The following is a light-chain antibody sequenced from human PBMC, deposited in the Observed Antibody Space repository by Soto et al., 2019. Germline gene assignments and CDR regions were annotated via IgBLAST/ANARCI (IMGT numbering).Light chain of an antibody. CDR2: GAS. V-gene: IGKV3-20*01. Sequence: EIVLTQSPGTLSLSPGERATLSCRASQSVASSYLAWYQQTPGQAPRLLIYGASRRATGIPDRFSGSGSGTDFTLTISRLESDDFAVYFCQQYGTSPYTFGQGTKWIS. CDR3: QQYGTSPYT. CDR1: QSVASSY. J-gene: IGKJ2*01.